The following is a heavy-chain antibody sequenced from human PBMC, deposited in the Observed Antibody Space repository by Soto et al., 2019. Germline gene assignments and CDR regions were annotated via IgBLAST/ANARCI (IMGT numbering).Heavy chain of an antibody. D-gene: IGHD3-22*01. CDR1: GFTLGTYG. J-gene: IGHJ3*02. Sequence: QVQLAESGGGVVQPGRSLTITCAASGFTLGTYGMHWVRQAPGKGLEWVAVISNDGGDKYYSDSVMGRFSISRDNSKNPLFLQMNSLRAEETAVYFCAKEFFDSSGFYPSLDALDIWGQGTVVTVSS. CDR2: ISNDGGDK. CDR3: AKEFFDSSGFYPSLDALDI. V-gene: IGHV3-30*18.